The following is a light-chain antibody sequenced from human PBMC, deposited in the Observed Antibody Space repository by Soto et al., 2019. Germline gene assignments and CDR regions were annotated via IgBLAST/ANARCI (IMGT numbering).Light chain of an antibody. Sequence: EIVLTQSPGTLSLSPGERATLSCRASQSVSSDYLAWYQQKPGQTPKVLIYRASSRATGIPDRFSGSGSGTDFTLTISRLEPEDFAVYYCQQYNNWPQITFGQGTRLEIK. CDR2: RAS. V-gene: IGKV3-20*01. J-gene: IGKJ5*01. CDR1: QSVSSDY. CDR3: QQYNNWPQIT.